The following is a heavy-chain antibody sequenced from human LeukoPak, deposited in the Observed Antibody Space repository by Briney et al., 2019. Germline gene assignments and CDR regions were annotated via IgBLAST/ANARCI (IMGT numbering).Heavy chain of an antibody. CDR3: ARFDQDWGTFDY. J-gene: IGHJ4*02. CDR1: GYXFTDYY. V-gene: IGHV1-2*02. D-gene: IGHD7-27*01. CDR2: IKPDSGDT. Sequence: ASVKVSCKASGYXFTDYYIHWVRQAPGQGLEWMGWIKPDSGDTHYVQKFQGRVTMTRDTSITTAYMELRLSSDDTAVYYCARFDQDWGTFDYWGQGTVVTVSS.